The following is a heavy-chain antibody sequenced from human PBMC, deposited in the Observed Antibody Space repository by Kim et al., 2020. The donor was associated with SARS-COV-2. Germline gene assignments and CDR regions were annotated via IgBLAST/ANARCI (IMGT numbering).Heavy chain of an antibody. J-gene: IGHJ4*02. CDR1: GFTFSSYG. CDR3: ARDGGGHNWNGADDY. Sequence: GGSLRLSCAASGFTFSSYGMHWVRQAPGKGLEWVAVIWYDGSNKYYADSVKGRFTISRDNSKNTLYLQMNSLRAEDTAVYYCARDGGGHNWNGADDYWGQGTLVTVSS. V-gene: IGHV3-33*01. D-gene: IGHD1-20*01. CDR2: IWYDGSNK.